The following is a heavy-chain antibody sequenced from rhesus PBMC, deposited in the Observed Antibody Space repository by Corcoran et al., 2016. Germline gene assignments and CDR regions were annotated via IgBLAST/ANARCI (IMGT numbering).Heavy chain of an antibody. CDR1: GGSISSSY. V-gene: IGHV4-169*02. J-gene: IGHJ3*01. CDR3: ARDRYSGSWNDAFDF. Sequence: LQLQESGPGLVKPSETLSVTCAVDGGSISSSYWSWIRQAPGKELEWSGYIYGSGSSTNYNPSLKSRVTLSVDTSKNQLSLKLSSVTTADTAVYYCARDRYSGSWNDAFDFWGQGLRVTVSS. D-gene: IGHD6-25*01. CDR2: IYGSGSST.